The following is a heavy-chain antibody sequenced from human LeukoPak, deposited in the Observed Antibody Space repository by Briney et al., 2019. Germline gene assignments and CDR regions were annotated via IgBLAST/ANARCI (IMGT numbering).Heavy chain of an antibody. CDR1: GFTFSSYA. J-gene: IGHJ6*02. D-gene: IGHD2/OR15-2a*01. CDR2: ISYDGSNK. CDR3: ARGSTFSWPYYYYGMDV. V-gene: IGHV3-30*04. Sequence: GGSLRLSCAASGFTFSSYAMHWVRQAPGKGLEWVAVISYDGSNKYYADSVKGRFTPSRDNSKDTLYLQMNSLRAEDTAVYYCARGSTFSWPYYYYGMDVWGQGSTVTVSS.